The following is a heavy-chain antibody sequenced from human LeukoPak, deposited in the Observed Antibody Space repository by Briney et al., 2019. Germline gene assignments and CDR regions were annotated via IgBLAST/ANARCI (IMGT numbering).Heavy chain of an antibody. J-gene: IGHJ2*01. CDR3: AKDASNYFWYFDL. CDR1: GFRITNNW. D-gene: IGHD1-1*01. V-gene: IGHV3-23*01. Sequence: GGSLRLSCVAASGFRITNNWMTWVRQAPGKGLEWVSGISGGGDTTYYADSVKGRFTISRDNSKNTLYLQMSSLRAEDTAVYYCAKDASNYFWYFDLWGRGTLVTVSS. CDR2: ISGGGDTT.